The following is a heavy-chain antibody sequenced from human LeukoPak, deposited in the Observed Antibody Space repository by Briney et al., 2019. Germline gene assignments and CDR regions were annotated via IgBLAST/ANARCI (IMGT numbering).Heavy chain of an antibody. D-gene: IGHD2-15*01. CDR1: GYTFTSYY. Sequence: VASVTVSCKASGYTFTSYYMHWVRQAPGQGLEWMGGIIPIFGTANYAQKFQGRVTITADESTSTAYMELSSLRSEDTAVYYCARACSGGSCYSGLDYWGQGTLVTVSS. CDR2: IIPIFGTA. V-gene: IGHV1-69*13. CDR3: ARACSGGSCYSGLDY. J-gene: IGHJ4*02.